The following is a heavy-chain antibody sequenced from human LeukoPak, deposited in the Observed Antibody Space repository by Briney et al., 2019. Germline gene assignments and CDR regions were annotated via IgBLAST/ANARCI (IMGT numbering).Heavy chain of an antibody. V-gene: IGHV1-2*02. J-gene: IGHJ4*02. CDR3: ARANFLYCSSSTCLFDY. CDR1: GYTFTDCY. CDR2: INPNDGDT. D-gene: IGHD2-2*01. Sequence: SVKVSCKASGYTFTDCYMHWVRQAPGQGFEWMGWINPNDGDTNYAQKFQGRVTMTRDTSISSAHMEVSRLRSDDTAVYYCARANFLYCSSSTCLFDYWGQGTLVTVSS.